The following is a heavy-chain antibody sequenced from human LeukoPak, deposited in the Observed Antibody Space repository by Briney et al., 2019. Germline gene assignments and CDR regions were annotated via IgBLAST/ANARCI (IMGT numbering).Heavy chain of an antibody. D-gene: IGHD3-22*01. J-gene: IGHJ4*02. CDR3: VREYADYDSSGYYYSEWFH. CDR1: GYTFTSYG. V-gene: IGHV1-18*01. Sequence: ASVKVSCKASGYTFTSYGISWVRQAPGQGLEWIGWISAYNGNTNYAQKLQGRVTMTTDTSTSTAYMELRSLRSDDTAVYYCVREYADYDSSGYYYSEWFHWGQGTLVTVSS. CDR2: ISAYNGNT.